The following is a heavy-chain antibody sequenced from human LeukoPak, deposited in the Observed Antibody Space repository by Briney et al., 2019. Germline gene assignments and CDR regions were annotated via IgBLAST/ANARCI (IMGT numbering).Heavy chain of an antibody. V-gene: IGHV4-39*01. D-gene: IGHD2-15*01. Sequence: PSDTLSLTCTVSGGSISSSSYYWGWVRQPPGKGLEWIGNIYYTGSTYYNPSLKSRLTISVDTSKNQFSLELSSVTAADTAVYYCARRYCSGGTCFYFDYWGQGTLVTVSS. J-gene: IGHJ4*02. CDR3: ARRYCSGGTCFYFDY. CDR2: IYYTGST. CDR1: GGSISSSSYY.